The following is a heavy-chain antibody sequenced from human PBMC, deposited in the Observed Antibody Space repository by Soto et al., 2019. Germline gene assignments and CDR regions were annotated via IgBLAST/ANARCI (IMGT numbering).Heavy chain of an antibody. Sequence: EVQLVESGGGLIQPGGSLRLSCAASGFTFSTYWMHWVRQAPGKGPVWVSRMNSDGTYINYADFVKGRFTISRDNTKNTLYLQMNSLRAEDTAVYYCAAYNYGPPSEYWGQGTLLTVSS. D-gene: IGHD5-18*01. J-gene: IGHJ4*02. CDR2: MNSDGTYI. V-gene: IGHV3-74*01. CDR3: AAYNYGPPSEY. CDR1: GFTFSTYW.